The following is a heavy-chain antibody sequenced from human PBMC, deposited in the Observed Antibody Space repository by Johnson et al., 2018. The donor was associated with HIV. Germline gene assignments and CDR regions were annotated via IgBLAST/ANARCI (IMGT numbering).Heavy chain of an antibody. CDR2: IWYDGSNK. CDR1: GFTFSSYG. CDR3: ARDFGYYYDRWAFDI. Sequence: QVQLVESGGGVVQPGRSLRLSCAASGFTFSSYGMHWVRQAPGKGLEWVAVIWYDGSNKYYADSVKGRFTISRDNSKNTLYLQMNRLRAEDKAVYYCARDFGYYYDRWAFDIWGQGTMVTVSS. D-gene: IGHD3-22*01. J-gene: IGHJ3*02. V-gene: IGHV3-33*01.